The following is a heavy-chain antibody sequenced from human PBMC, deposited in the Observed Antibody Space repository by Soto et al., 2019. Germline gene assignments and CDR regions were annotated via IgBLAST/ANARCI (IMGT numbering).Heavy chain of an antibody. J-gene: IGHJ6*03. CDR3: ARGVARVGYMDV. D-gene: IGHD2-15*01. CDR2: INHSGST. CDR1: GGSFSGYY. Sequence: SETLSLTCAVYGGSFSGYYWSWIRQPPGKGLEWIGEINHSGSTNYNPSLKSRVTISVDTSKNQFSLKLSSVTAADTAVYYCARGVARVGYMDVWGKGTTVTVSS. V-gene: IGHV4-34*01.